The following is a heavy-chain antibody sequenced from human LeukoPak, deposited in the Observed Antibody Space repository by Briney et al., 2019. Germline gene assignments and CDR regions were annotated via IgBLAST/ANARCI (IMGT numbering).Heavy chain of an antibody. CDR3: ASAYYYGSGSYIH. Sequence: QPSETLSLTCTVSGGSISSYYWSWIRQPPGKGLEWIGYIYYSGSTNYNPSLKSRVTISVDTSKNQFSLKLSSVTAADTAAYYCASAYYYGSGSYIHWGQGTLVTVSS. J-gene: IGHJ4*02. V-gene: IGHV4-59*08. CDR2: IYYSGST. CDR1: GGSISSYY. D-gene: IGHD3-10*01.